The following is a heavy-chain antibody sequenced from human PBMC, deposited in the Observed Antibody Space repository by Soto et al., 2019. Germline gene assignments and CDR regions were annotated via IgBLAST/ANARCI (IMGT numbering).Heavy chain of an antibody. J-gene: IGHJ5*02. CDR3: ARDSYDSSGSIGWFDP. Sequence: QVQLVQSGAEVKKPGSSVKVTCKASGGTFSSYTISWVRQAPGQGLEWLGRIIPILGIANYAQKFQGRVTITADKSTSTAYMELSSLRSEDTAVYYCARDSYDSSGSIGWFDPWGQGTLVTVSS. CDR1: GGTFSSYT. D-gene: IGHD3-22*01. V-gene: IGHV1-69*08. CDR2: IIPILGIA.